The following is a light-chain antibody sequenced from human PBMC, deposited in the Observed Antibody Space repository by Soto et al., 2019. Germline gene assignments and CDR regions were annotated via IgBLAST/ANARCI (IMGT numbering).Light chain of an antibody. CDR3: QQRGNRPPWT. J-gene: IGKJ1*01. V-gene: IGKV3-11*01. CDR2: DAY. CDR1: QSVSSY. Sequence: EIVLTQSPATLSLSPGERATLSCRASQSVSSYLVWYQQKPGQAPRLLIYDAYNRATGIPARFSGSGSGTAFTLTISSLEPEDYAVYYCQQRGNRPPWTFGQGTKVAIK.